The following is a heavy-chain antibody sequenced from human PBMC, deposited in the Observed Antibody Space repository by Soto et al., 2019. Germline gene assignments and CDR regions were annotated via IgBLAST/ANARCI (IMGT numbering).Heavy chain of an antibody. D-gene: IGHD6-13*01. Sequence: QLQLQESGPGLVKPSETLSLTCTVSGGSISSSSYYWGWIRQPPGKGLEWIGSIYYSGSTYYNPSLKSRVTISVDTSKNQFSLKLSSVAAADTAVYYCARLVAAATVWFDPWGQGTLVTVSS. J-gene: IGHJ5*02. CDR2: IYYSGST. CDR3: ARLVAAATVWFDP. V-gene: IGHV4-39*01. CDR1: GGSISSSSYY.